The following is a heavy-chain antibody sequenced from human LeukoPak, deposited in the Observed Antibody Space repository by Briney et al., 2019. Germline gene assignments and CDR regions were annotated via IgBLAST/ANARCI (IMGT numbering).Heavy chain of an antibody. J-gene: IGHJ4*02. V-gene: IGHV3-30*02. CDR2: IWYDGSNK. CDR1: GFTFSSYG. Sequence: PGGSLRLSCAASGFTFSSYGMHWVRQAPGKGLEWVAVIWYDGSNKYYADSVKGRFTISRDNSKNTLYLQMNSLRAEDTAVYYCAKDKSRTSWRRNGSYYFDYWGQGTLVTVSS. CDR3: AKDKSRTSWRRNGSYYFDY. D-gene: IGHD2-2*01.